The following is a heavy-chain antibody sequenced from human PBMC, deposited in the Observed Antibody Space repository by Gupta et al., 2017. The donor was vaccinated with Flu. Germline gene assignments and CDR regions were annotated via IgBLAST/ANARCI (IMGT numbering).Heavy chain of an antibody. D-gene: IGHD6-19*01. CDR2: MNPNSGNT. V-gene: IGHV1-8*01. J-gene: IGHJ6*02. CDR1: GYTFTSYD. CDR3: ARVQSSGWNNYYYYGMDV. Sequence: QLQLVQSGAEVKKPGASVKVSCKASGYTFTSYDINWVRQATGQGLEWMGWMNPNSGNTGYAQKFQGRVTMTRNTSISTAYMELSSLRSEDTAVYYCARVQSSGWNNYYYYGMDVWGQGTTVTVSS.